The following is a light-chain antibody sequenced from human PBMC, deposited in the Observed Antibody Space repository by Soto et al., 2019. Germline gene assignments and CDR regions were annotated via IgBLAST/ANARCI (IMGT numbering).Light chain of an antibody. J-gene: IGKJ3*01. V-gene: IGKV1-33*01. CDR2: DAS. CDR3: QQYDNLPPFT. Sequence: DIQMTQSPSSLSASAGDRVTITCQASQDISNYLNWYQQKPGKAPKLLIYDASNLETGVPSRFSGSGSGTDFTFTISSLQAEDIATYYCQQYDNLPPFTFGPGTKVDIK. CDR1: QDISNY.